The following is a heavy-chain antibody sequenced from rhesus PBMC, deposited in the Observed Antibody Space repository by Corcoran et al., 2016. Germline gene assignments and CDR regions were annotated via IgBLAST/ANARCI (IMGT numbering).Heavy chain of an antibody. V-gene: IGHV1-70*01. CDR1: GYIFTSYV. CDR3: AAVNQLVKSVDY. Sequence: QEQLVQSGAEVKKPGASVKVSCKASGYIFTSYVISWLRQAPGQGFEWMGGIHTGYGSTSYAEKLQGRVTINADMSTSTVYMELSSLRSEDMAVYYCAAVNQLVKSVDYWGQGVLVTVSS. CDR2: IHTGYGST. D-gene: IGHD6-13*01. J-gene: IGHJ4*01.